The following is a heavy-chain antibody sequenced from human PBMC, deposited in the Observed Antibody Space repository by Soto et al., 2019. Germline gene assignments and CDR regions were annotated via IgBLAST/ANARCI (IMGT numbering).Heavy chain of an antibody. Sequence: QVQLVQSGAEVKKPGSSVKVSCKSSGGTFSNYAISWVRQAPGQGLAWMGGITPFFGTANYAQKFQGRVTITAEESMSTACMELRRLRSEDTAVYYCAQTLGLAVAGPGRFDLWGRGTLVTVSS. D-gene: IGHD6-19*01. CDR2: ITPFFGTA. CDR1: GGTFSNYA. CDR3: AQTLGLAVAGPGRFDL. V-gene: IGHV1-69*12. J-gene: IGHJ2*01.